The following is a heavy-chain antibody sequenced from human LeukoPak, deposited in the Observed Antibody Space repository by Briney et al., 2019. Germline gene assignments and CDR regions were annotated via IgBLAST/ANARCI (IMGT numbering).Heavy chain of an antibody. V-gene: IGHV1-8*01. D-gene: IGHD4-17*01. CDR1: GYTFTSYD. CDR2: MNPNSGNT. J-gene: IGHJ5*02. CDR3: ARGLRWDQKFYGDSPRWFDP. Sequence: ASVKVSCKASGYTFTSYDINWVRQATGQGLEWMGWMNPNSGNTGYAQKFQGRVTMTRNTSISTAYMELSSLRSEDTAVYYCARGLRWDQKFYGDSPRWFDPWGQGTLVTVSS.